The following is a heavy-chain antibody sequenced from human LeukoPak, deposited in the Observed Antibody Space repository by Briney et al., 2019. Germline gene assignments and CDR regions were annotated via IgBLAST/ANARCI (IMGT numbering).Heavy chain of an antibody. CDR2: INSDGSST. J-gene: IGHJ4*02. CDR3: AKDHPGGAIGY. D-gene: IGHD2-21*01. CDR1: GFTFSSYW. V-gene: IGHV3-74*01. Sequence: PGGSLRLSCAASGFTFSSYWMHWVRQAPGKGLVWVSRINSDGSSTSYADSVKGRFTISRDNAKNTLYLQMNSLRAEDTAVYYCAKDHPGGAIGYWGQGTLVTVSS.